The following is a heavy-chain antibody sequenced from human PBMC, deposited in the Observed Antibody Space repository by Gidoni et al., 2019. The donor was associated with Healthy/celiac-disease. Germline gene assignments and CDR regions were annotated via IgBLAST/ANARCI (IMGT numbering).Heavy chain of an antibody. CDR2: INAGNGNT. J-gene: IGHJ6*02. Sequence: QVQLVQPGAEGQTPGASVKVSCKDSAYTFTSYAMHWVRQAPGQRLEWMGWINAGNGNTKYSQTFQGRVTITRYTSASTAYMELSSLRSEDTAVYYCARVRGSPETFYYYGMDVWGQGTTVTVSS. CDR3: ARVRGSPETFYYYGMDV. CDR1: AYTFTSYA. D-gene: IGHD1-26*01. V-gene: IGHV1-3*01.